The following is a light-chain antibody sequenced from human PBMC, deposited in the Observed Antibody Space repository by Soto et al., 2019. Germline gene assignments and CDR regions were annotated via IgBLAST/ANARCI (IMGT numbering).Light chain of an antibody. V-gene: IGKV3-20*01. CDR3: QQYDSSRLT. CDR2: GAS. CDR1: QSVSSSF. Sequence: EIVLTQSPGTLSLSPGERATLSCRASQSVSSSFLAWYQQKPGQAPRLLIYGASSRATGIPDRFSGSGSGTDFTLTISRLEPEDVALYYCQQYDSSRLTFGGGTKVEIK. J-gene: IGKJ4*01.